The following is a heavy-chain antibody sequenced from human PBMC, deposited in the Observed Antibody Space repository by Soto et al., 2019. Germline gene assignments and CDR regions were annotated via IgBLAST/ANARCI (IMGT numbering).Heavy chain of an antibody. Sequence: PGGSLRLSCAASGFTFSSYWMSWVRQAPGKGLEWVANIKQDGSEKYYVDSVKGRFTISRDNAKNSLYLQMNSLRAEDTAVYYCASADYGDYSPFDYWGQGTLVTVSS. CDR3: ASADYGDYSPFDY. D-gene: IGHD4-17*01. CDR1: GFTFSSYW. CDR2: IKQDGSEK. V-gene: IGHV3-7*01. J-gene: IGHJ4*02.